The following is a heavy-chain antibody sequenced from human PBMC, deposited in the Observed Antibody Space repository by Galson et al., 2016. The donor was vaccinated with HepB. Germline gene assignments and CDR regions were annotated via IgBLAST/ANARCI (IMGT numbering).Heavy chain of an antibody. V-gene: IGHV1-2*02. CDR2: MNPDTGVT. D-gene: IGHD4-17*01. CDR3: ATLYYGDFVLDH. CDR1: GYDFTDYY. J-gene: IGHJ4*02. Sequence: SVKVSCKASGYDFTDYYIHWVRQAPGKGLEWMGWMNPDTGVTKFEEEFRGRITMTRDTTISTAYLELSSLRGDDTALYYCATLYYGDFVLDHLGPGTLVTVSS.